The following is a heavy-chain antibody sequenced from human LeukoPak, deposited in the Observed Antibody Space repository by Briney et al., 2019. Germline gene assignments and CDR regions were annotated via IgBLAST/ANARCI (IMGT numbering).Heavy chain of an antibody. CDR1: RGSVSSSSYY. Sequence: SETLSLTCTVSRGSVSSSSYYWGWIRQPPGKGLQWIGSIYYSGSTYYNPSLKSRLTISVDTSKNQFSLKLSSVTAADTAVYYCARRKAEPGIAAAWYFDLWGRGTLVTVSS. D-gene: IGHD6-13*01. J-gene: IGHJ2*01. CDR3: ARRKAEPGIAAAWYFDL. CDR2: IYYSGST. V-gene: IGHV4-39*01.